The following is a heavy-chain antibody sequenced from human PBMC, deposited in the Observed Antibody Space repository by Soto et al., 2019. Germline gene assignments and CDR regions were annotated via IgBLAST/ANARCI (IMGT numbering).Heavy chain of an antibody. Sequence: EVQLLQSGGGVVPPGGSLRLACATSGFTFNTYPMTWVRQAPGKGLEWVSSISSTAGGTSSYADSVKGRFAISRDFSDNTMYLQMNDLRVDDTAVYFCAKGVLSFHYGMEVWGQGTTVTVSS. CDR1: GFTFNTYP. CDR2: ISSTAGGTS. CDR3: AKGVLSFHYGMEV. J-gene: IGHJ6*02. D-gene: IGHD3-10*01. V-gene: IGHV3-23*01.